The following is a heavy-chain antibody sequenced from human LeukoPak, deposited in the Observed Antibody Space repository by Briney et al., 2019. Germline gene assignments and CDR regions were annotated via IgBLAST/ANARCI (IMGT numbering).Heavy chain of an antibody. V-gene: IGHV3-21*01. CDR3: ARGYCSSTSCYYYFDY. D-gene: IGHD2-2*01. CDR1: GFTFSSYS. Sequence: GGSLRLSCAASGFTFSSYSMNWVRQAPGKGLEWVSSISSSSSYIYYADSVKGRFTISSDNAKNSLYLQMNSLRAEDTAAYYCARGYCSSTSCYYYFDYWGQGTLVTVSS. CDR2: ISSSSSYI. J-gene: IGHJ4*02.